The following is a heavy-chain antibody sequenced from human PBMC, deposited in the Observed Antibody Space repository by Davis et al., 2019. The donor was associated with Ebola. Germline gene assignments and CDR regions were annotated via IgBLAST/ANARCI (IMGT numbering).Heavy chain of an antibody. D-gene: IGHD2-15*01. Sequence: GGSLRLSCAASGFTFSTYSMSWVRQAPGKGLEWVSSISSSSSYIYYADSVKGRFTISRDNAKNSLYLQMNSLRAEDTAVYYCARDDCSGGSCYLFAYWGQGTLVTVSS. CDR1: GFTFSTYS. V-gene: IGHV3-21*01. J-gene: IGHJ4*02. CDR2: ISSSSSYI. CDR3: ARDDCSGGSCYLFAY.